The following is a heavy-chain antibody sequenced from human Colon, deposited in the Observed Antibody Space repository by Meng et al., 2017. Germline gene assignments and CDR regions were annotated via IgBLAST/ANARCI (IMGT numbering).Heavy chain of an antibody. CDR2: IYHSGNT. Sequence: QVQLQESGPGLVKPSQTLSLTCTVSGGSISTGGYYWSWIRQHPGKGLEWIGYIYHSGNTYYNPSLKSRVTISVDTSKNQFSLKLSSVTAADTAVYYCARVQMIVVVIDYWGQGTLVTVSS. D-gene: IGHD3-22*01. CDR3: ARVQMIVVVIDY. V-gene: IGHV4-31*03. J-gene: IGHJ4*02. CDR1: GGSISTGGYY.